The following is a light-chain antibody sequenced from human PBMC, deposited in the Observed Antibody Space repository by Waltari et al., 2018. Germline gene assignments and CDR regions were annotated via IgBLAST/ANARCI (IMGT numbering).Light chain of an antibody. CDR2: AAS. J-gene: IGKJ1*01. CDR3: QQSYSTPWT. Sequence: DIQMAQSPSSLSATVGDRVTITCRASQNIDQYLNWYQQRPWKAPRLLIYAASSLQSGVPSRFSGSGSGTDFTLTVSSLQPEDFATYYCQQSYSTPWTFGQGTKVEVQ. V-gene: IGKV1-39*01. CDR1: QNIDQY.